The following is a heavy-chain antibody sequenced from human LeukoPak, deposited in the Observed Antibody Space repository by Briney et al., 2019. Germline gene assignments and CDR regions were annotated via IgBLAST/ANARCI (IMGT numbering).Heavy chain of an antibody. D-gene: IGHD1-26*01. CDR1: GGSMSSFH. J-gene: IGHJ4*02. V-gene: IGHV3-23*01. CDR3: ASRPASETYFAVFDY. Sequence: ETLSLTCSVSGGSMSSFHWTWVRQPPGKGLEWVSGITGSGGTTYHADSVKGRFTISRDNSKNTLYLQMNNLRAEDTAVYYCASRPASETYFAVFDYWGQGTLVTVSS. CDR2: ITGSGGTT.